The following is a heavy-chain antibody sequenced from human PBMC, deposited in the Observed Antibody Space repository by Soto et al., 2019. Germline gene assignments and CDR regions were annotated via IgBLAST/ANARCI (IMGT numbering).Heavy chain of an antibody. CDR2: IIYNGAT. J-gene: IGHJ4*02. CDR1: GASVTSGGYY. CDR3: ARTRNGGSWAAWF. Sequence: LSLTCTVSGASVTSGGYYWSWIRQPPGKGLEWIGFIIYNGATKYNPSLESRVTMSVDTSKNQFLLKLSSVTAADTAVYYCARTRNGGSWAAWFWGQGTLVTVSS. D-gene: IGHD2-15*01. V-gene: IGHV4-61*08.